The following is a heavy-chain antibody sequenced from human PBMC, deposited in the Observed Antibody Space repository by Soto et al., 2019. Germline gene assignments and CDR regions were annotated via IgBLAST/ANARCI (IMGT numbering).Heavy chain of an antibody. J-gene: IGHJ6*02. CDR3: ARHNGPLYVGYYYDMDV. D-gene: IGHD3-16*01. V-gene: IGHV4-39*01. Sequence: SETLSLTCTVSGGSISSSSYYWGGSRQPPGKGLEWIGSIYYSGYTYYNPSLKSRVTISVDTSKNQFSLKLSSVTAADTAVYYCARHNGPLYVGYYYDMDVWGQGTTVTVSS. CDR1: GGSISSSSYY. CDR2: IYYSGYT.